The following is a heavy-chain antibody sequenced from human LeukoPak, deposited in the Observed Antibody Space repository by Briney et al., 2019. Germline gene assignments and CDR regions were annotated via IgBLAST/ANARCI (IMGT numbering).Heavy chain of an antibody. CDR3: ARRSGDYDFWSGYYTLYYFDY. Sequence: SETLSLTCTVSGGSISSGSYYWSWIRQPAGKGLEWIGRIYTSGSTNYNPSLKSRVTISVDTSKNQFSLKLSSVTAADTAVYYCARRSGDYDFWSGYYTLYYFDYWGQGTLVTVSS. CDR1: GGSISSGSYY. V-gene: IGHV4-61*02. D-gene: IGHD3-3*01. CDR2: IYTSGST. J-gene: IGHJ4*02.